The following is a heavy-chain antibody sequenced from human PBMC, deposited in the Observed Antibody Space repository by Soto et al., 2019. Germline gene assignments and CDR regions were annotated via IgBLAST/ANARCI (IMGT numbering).Heavy chain of an antibody. CDR1: GFTFSSYA. J-gene: IGHJ6*02. CDR3: ARDGKITVFGVVISYYYYGMDV. V-gene: IGHV3-30-3*01. D-gene: IGHD3-3*01. CDR2: ISYDGSNK. Sequence: GGSLRLSCAASGFTFSSYAMHWVRQAPGKGLEWVAVISYDGSNKYYADSVKGRFTISRDNSKNTLYLQMNSLRAEDTAVYYCARDGKITVFGVVISYYYYGMDVWGQGTTVTVSS.